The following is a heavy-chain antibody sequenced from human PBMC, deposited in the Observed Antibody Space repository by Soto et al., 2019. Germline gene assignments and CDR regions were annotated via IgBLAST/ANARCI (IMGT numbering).Heavy chain of an antibody. CDR2: IYYSGST. V-gene: IGHV4-31*03. CDR3: AGHRITMVRGVITFNWFDP. CDR1: GGSISSGGYY. Sequence: PSETLSLTCTVSGGSISSGGYYWSWIRQHPGKGLEWIGYIYYSGSTYYNPSLKSRVTISVDTSKNQFSLKLSSVTAADTAVYYCAGHRITMVRGVITFNWFDPWGQGTLVTVSS. J-gene: IGHJ5*02. D-gene: IGHD3-10*01.